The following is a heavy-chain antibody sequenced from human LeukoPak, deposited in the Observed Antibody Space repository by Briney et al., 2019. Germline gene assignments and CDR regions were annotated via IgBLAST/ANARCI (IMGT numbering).Heavy chain of an antibody. CDR1: GGSFSGYY. Sequence: PSETLSLTCAVYGGSFSGYYWSWIRQPPGKGLEWIGEINHSGSTNYNPSLKSRVTISVDTSKNQFSLKLSSVTAADTAVYYCARHPWGEGGWFDPWGQGTLVTVSS. J-gene: IGHJ5*02. CDR3: ARHPWGEGGWFDP. V-gene: IGHV4-34*01. D-gene: IGHD1-26*01. CDR2: INHSGST.